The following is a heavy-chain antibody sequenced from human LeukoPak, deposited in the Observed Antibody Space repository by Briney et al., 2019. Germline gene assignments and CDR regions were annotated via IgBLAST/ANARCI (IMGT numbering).Heavy chain of an antibody. CDR1: GGTFSSYA. D-gene: IGHD2-2*01. J-gene: IGHJ5*02. CDR3: AREVVPAAMVNWFDP. CDR2: IIPIFGTA. Sequence: SVKVSCKASGGTFSSYAISWVRQAPGQGLEWMGGIIPIFGTANYAQKFQGRVTITTDESTSTAYMELSSLRSEDTAVYYCAREVVPAAMVNWFDPWGQGTLVTVSS. V-gene: IGHV1-69*05.